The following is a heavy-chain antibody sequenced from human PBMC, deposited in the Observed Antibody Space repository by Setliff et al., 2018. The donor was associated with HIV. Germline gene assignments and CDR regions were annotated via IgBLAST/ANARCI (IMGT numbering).Heavy chain of an antibody. CDR3: AKDGHDQDHYYHMDV. CDR2: LSGSGGNT. CDR1: GFTFSSYS. D-gene: IGHD1-1*01. V-gene: IGHV3-23*01. Sequence: GGSLRLSCAASGFTFSSYSMNWVRQAPGKGLEWVAALSGSGGNTWYAASVRGRFTISRDNSKNTLYLQMNSLRAEDTAVYYCAKDGHDQDHYYHMDVWGKGTTVTVSS. J-gene: IGHJ6*03.